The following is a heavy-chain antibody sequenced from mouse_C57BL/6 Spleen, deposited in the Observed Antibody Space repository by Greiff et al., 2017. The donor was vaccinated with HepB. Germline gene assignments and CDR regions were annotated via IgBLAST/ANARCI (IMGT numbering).Heavy chain of an antibody. Sequence: QVQLQQSGAELVKPGASVKLSCKASGYTFTSYWMQWVKQRPGQGLEWIGEIDPSDSYTNYNQKFKGKATLTVDTSSSTAYMQLSSLTSEDSAVYYCARPIYYGNSDYAMDYWGQGTSVTVSS. CDR2: IDPSDSYT. V-gene: IGHV1-50*01. D-gene: IGHD2-1*01. CDR3: ARPIYYGNSDYAMDY. J-gene: IGHJ4*01. CDR1: GYTFTSYW.